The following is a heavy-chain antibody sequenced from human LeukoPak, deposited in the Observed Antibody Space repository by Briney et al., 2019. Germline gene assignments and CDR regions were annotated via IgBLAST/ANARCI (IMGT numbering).Heavy chain of an antibody. CDR3: ARGLQLDYYYYYYMDV. CDR1: GGSISSSNW. V-gene: IGHV4-4*02. CDR2: IYHSGST. Sequence: SETLSLTCAVSGGSISSSNWWSWVRQPPGKGLEWIGEIYHSGSTNYNPSLKSRVTISVDKSKNQFSLKLSSVTAADTAVYYCARGLQLDYYYYYYMDVWGKGTTVTVSS. J-gene: IGHJ6*03. D-gene: IGHD6-13*01.